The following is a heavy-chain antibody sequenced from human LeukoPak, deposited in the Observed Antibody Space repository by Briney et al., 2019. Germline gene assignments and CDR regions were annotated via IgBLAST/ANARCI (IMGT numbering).Heavy chain of an antibody. V-gene: IGHV3-7*01. CDR2: IKQDGSEK. D-gene: IGHD3-22*01. CDR3: ARERYYYDSSGYGY. J-gene: IGHJ4*02. Sequence: GGSLRLSCAASGFTFSSYWMSWVRQARGKGLEWVANIKQDGSEKYYVDSVKDRFTISRDNAKNSLYLQMNSLRAEDTAVYYCARERYYYDSSGYGYWGQGTLVTVSS. CDR1: GFTFSSYW.